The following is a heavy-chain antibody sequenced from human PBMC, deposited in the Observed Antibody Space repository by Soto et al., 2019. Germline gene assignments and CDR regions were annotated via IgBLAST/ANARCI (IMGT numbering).Heavy chain of an antibody. J-gene: IGHJ6*02. D-gene: IGHD3-10*01. CDR2: ISAYNGNT. Sequence: QVQLVQSGAEVKKPGASVKVSCKASGYTFTSYGISWVRQAPGQGLEWMGWISAYNGNTNYAQKLQGRVTMTTDTSMSTAYMELRSLRSDDTAVYYCARRPLWFGEPLPPESYYYYGMDVWGQGTTVTVSS. CDR1: GYTFTSYG. V-gene: IGHV1-18*01. CDR3: ARRPLWFGEPLPPESYYYYGMDV.